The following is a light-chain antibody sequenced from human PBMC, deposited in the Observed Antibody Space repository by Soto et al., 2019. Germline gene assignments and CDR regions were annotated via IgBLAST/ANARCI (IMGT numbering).Light chain of an antibody. J-gene: IGKJ5*01. CDR2: GAS. CDR1: QNIDNK. CDR3: QQYNNWPPKIT. V-gene: IGKV3-15*01. Sequence: DIVMTQSPATLSVSPGERATLSCRASQNIDNKLVWYQQKPGQAPRLLIYGASTRATGIPARFSGSGSGTEFTLTISSLQSEEFAVYYCQQYNNWPPKITLGQGTRLEIK.